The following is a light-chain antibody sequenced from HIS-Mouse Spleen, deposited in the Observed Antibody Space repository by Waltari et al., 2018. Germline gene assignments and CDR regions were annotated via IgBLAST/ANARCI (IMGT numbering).Light chain of an antibody. CDR1: SSDVGSYNL. V-gene: IGLV2-23*03. Sequence: QSALTQPASVSGSPGQSITISCTGTSSDVGSYNLVSWYQQHPGKAPKLMIYEGSKRPSGCSNRFSGSKSGNTASLTISGLQAEDEADYYCCSYAGSSTFGVFGGGTKLTVL. CDR2: EGS. CDR3: CSYAGSSTFGV. J-gene: IGLJ3*02.